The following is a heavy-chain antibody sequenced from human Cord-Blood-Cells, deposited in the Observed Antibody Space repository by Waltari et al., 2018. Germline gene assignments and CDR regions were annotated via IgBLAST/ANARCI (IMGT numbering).Heavy chain of an antibody. Sequence: EVQLLESGGGLVQPGGSLRLSCAASGFTFSSSAMSWVRQAPGKGLEWVSAISGSGCSTYYADSVKGRFTISRDNSKNTLYLQMNSLRAEDTAVYYCAKWCLLGFSCYEDYWGQGTLVTVSS. J-gene: IGHJ4*02. V-gene: IGHV3-23*01. CDR3: AKWCLLGFSCYEDY. D-gene: IGHD2-2*01. CDR2: ISGSGCST. CDR1: GFTFSSSA.